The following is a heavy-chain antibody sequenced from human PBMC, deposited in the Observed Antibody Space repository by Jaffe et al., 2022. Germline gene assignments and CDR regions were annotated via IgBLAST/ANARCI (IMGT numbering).Heavy chain of an antibody. CDR2: IRPSTGRP. CDR1: GYNFIPYS. V-gene: IGHV7-4-1*02. CDR3: ARDRSYSAYDY. Sequence: QVQLVQSGSELKKPGASVRVSCKASGYNFIPYSINWMRQAPGRGLEWLGYIRPSTGRPTYGRGFRGRFVFSLDTSVSTAYLQISSLEAGDTAVYFCARDRSYSAYDYWGQGTLVTVSS. D-gene: IGHD4-4*01. J-gene: IGHJ4*02.